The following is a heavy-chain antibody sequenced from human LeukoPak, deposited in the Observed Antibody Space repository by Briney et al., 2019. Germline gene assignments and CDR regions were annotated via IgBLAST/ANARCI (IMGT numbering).Heavy chain of an antibody. CDR3: ARDPIWFGDPLPGTPSLDY. CDR2: ISASNGNT. D-gene: IGHD3-10*01. V-gene: IGHV1-18*04. J-gene: IGHJ4*02. CDR1: GYTCTSYG. Sequence: ASVKISCKTSGYTCTSYGISCVRHPPGQKLEWRGWISASNGNTNYAQKFQGRDTMTTDTSTSTAYMELRSLRSDDTAVYYCARDPIWFGDPLPGTPSLDYWGQGTLVTVSS.